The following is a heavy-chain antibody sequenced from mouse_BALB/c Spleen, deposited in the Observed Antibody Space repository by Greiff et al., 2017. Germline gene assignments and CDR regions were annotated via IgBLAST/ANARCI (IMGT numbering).Heavy chain of an antibody. Sequence: EVQRVESGGGLVQPGGSRKLSCAASGFTFSSFGMHWVRQAPEKGLEWVAYISSGSSTIYYADTVKGRFTISRDNPKNTLFLQLTSLRSEDTAMYYCARSVIYYGNYVRYYYAMDYWGQGTSVTVSS. CDR1: GFTFSSFG. CDR2: ISSGSSTI. CDR3: ARSVIYYGNYVRYYYAMDY. J-gene: IGHJ4*01. V-gene: IGHV5-17*02. D-gene: IGHD2-1*01.